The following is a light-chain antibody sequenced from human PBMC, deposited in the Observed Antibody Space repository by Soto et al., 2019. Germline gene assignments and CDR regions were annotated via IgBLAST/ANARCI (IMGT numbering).Light chain of an antibody. CDR2: ATS. CDR1: QTIRSH. V-gene: IGKV1-39*01. J-gene: IGKJ4*01. CDR3: QQTYRTPLT. Sequence: DIQMTQFPSSLSASVGDRVTITCLASQTIRSHLNWYQQKPGEAPKIVIYATSTLQSGVPSRFNGSVSGTDFTLSISSLQPEDFATYYCQQTYRTPLTFGGGTKVEIK.